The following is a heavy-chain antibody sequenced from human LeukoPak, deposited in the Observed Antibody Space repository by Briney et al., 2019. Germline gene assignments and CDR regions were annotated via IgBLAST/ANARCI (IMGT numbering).Heavy chain of an antibody. J-gene: IGHJ4*02. V-gene: IGHV4-59*01. Sequence: SETLSLTCSVSGDSITTYYWGWIRQSPGKGLEWIGYIHYSGGTNHNPSLKSRVTISVDTSKNQFFLKLSSVTAADTAVYYCARYRCPNGVCQGFDYWGQGTLVTVSS. CDR1: GDSITTYY. D-gene: IGHD2-8*01. CDR3: ARYRCPNGVCQGFDY. CDR2: IHYSGGT.